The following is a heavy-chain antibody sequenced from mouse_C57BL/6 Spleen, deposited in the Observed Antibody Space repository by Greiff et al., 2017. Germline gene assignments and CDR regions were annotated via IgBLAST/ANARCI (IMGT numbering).Heavy chain of an antibody. J-gene: IGHJ2*01. CDR3: ARELPPFDY. D-gene: IGHD1-1*01. CDR1: GYTFTSYW. CDR2: IDPSDSYT. Sequence: QVQLQQPGAELVRPGTSVKLSCTASGYTFTSYWMHWVKQRPGQGLEWIGVIDPSDSYTNYNQKFKGKATLTVDTSSSTAYMQLSSLTSEDSAVYYCARELPPFDYWGQGTTLTVSS. V-gene: IGHV1-59*01.